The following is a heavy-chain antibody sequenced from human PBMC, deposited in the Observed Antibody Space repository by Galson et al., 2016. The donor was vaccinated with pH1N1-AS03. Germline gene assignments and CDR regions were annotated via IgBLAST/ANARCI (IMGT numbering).Heavy chain of an antibody. CDR3: ARRGHCTGISCYDLDS. D-gene: IGHD2-2*01. CDR2: IYPGDSDT. CDR1: GDSFNTYW. J-gene: IGHJ4*02. Sequence: QSGAEVKKPGESLKISCKGSGDSFNTYWIGWVRQMPGKGLEWMGIIYPGDSDTRYSPSFQGHVIISADASISTAYLQWSSLKASDTAIYYCARRGHCTGISCYDLDSWGQGTMVTVSS. V-gene: IGHV5-51*03.